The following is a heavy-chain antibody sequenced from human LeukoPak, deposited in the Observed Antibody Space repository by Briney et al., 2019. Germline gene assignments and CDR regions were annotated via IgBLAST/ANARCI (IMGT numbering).Heavy chain of an antibody. J-gene: IGHJ4*02. Sequence: PGGSLRLSCAASGFTFSSYGMHWVRQAPGKGLEWVAVISYDGSNKYYADSVKGRFTISRDNSKNTLYLQMNSLRAEDTAVYYCAKDSGPYCGGDCREAFDYWGQGTLVTVSS. CDR3: AKDSGPYCGGDCREAFDY. V-gene: IGHV3-30*18. D-gene: IGHD2-21*02. CDR1: GFTFSSYG. CDR2: ISYDGSNK.